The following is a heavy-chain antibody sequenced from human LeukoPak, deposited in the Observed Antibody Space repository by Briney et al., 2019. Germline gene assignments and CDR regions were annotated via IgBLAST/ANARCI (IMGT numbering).Heavy chain of an antibody. J-gene: IGHJ3*02. Sequence: ASVKVSCKASGYSFTGHYMHWVRQAPGQGLEWMGWMNPNSGNTGYAQKFQGRVTITRNTSISTAYMELSSLRSEDTAVYYCARDWAYCSGGSCYSGNAFDIWGQGTMVTVSS. V-gene: IGHV1-8*03. D-gene: IGHD2-15*01. CDR1: GYSFTGHY. CDR3: ARDWAYCSGGSCYSGNAFDI. CDR2: MNPNSGNT.